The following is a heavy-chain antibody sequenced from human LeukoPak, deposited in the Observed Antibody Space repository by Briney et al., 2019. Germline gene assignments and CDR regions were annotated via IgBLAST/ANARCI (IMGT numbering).Heavy chain of an antibody. CDR2: MNPHSGAT. J-gene: IGHJ4*02. V-gene: IGHV1-2*02. D-gene: IGHD6-19*01. CDR1: GYIFIGYY. CDR3: ARDLVRIAVAGTWLDY. Sequence: ASVKVSCKASGYIFIGYYIHWVRQAPGQGLEYMGWMNPHSGATNYAQKFQGRVTMARDTSMSTAYMEVSSLRSDDTAVYYCARDLVRIAVAGTWLDYWGQGTLVTVSS.